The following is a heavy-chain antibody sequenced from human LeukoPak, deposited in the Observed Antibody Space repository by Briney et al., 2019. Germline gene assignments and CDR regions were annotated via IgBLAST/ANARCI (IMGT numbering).Heavy chain of an antibody. J-gene: IGHJ4*02. Sequence: PGGPLRLSCAASGFTFSSYAMHWVRQAPGKGLEWVAVISYDGSNKYYADSVKGRFTISRDSSKNTLYLQMNSLRAGDAAVYYCAKAPVTTCSGAYCYPFDYWSQGTLVTVSS. CDR1: GFTFSSYA. CDR3: AKAPVTTCSGAYCYPFDY. D-gene: IGHD2-15*01. CDR2: ISYDGSNK. V-gene: IGHV3-30*04.